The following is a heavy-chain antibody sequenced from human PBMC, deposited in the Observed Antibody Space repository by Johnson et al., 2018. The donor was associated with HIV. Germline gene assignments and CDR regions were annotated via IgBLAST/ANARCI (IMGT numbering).Heavy chain of an antibody. D-gene: IGHD4-23*01. V-gene: IGHV3-20*04. CDR3: ATDLSRWELHPLSAFDI. Sequence: EVQLVESGGGVVRPGGSLRLSCAASGFTFDDYGMSWVRQAPGKGLEWVSGINWNGGSTGYADSVKGRFTISRDNAKNSLYLQMNSLRAEDTAVYYCATDLSRWELHPLSAFDIWGQGTMVTVSS. CDR2: INWNGGST. CDR1: GFTFDDYG. J-gene: IGHJ3*02.